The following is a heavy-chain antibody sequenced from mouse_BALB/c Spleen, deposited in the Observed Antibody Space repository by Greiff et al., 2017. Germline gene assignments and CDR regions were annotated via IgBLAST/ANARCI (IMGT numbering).Heavy chain of an antibody. D-gene: IGHD2-2*01. CDR3: ARKGNGYGPHYFDY. V-gene: IGHV5-17*02. CDR1: GFTFSSFG. CDR2: ISSGSSTI. J-gene: IGHJ2*01. Sequence: EVQLVESGGGLVQPGGSRKLSCAASGFTFSSFGMHWVRQAPEKGLEWVAYISSGSSTIYYADTVKGRFTISRDNPKNTLFLQMTSLRSEDTAMYDCARKGNGYGPHYFDYWGQGTTLTVSS.